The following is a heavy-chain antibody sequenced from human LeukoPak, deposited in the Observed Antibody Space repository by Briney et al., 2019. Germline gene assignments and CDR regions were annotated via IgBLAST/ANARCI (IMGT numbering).Heavy chain of an antibody. J-gene: IGHJ5*02. Sequence: SQTLSLTCAISGDSVSSNRAAWNWFRQSPSRGLEWLGRTYYTAKWYNDYAVSVKSRITVNPDTSKNQFSLHLNSVTPEDTAVYYCARQGFRRFDPWGQGTLVTVSS. CDR2: TYYTAKWYN. D-gene: IGHD3-3*01. CDR3: ARQGFRRFDP. CDR1: GDSVSSNRAA. V-gene: IGHV6-1*01.